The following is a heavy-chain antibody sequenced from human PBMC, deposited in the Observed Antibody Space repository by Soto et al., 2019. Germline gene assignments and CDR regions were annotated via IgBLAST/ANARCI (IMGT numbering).Heavy chain of an antibody. V-gene: IGHV1-18*01. CDR3: ARVVPGAEAWFGP. Sequence: ASVKVSCKTSGYTFSNYGITWVRQAPGQPLEWLGWISLYSDGTNYAQKFQGRVSMTTDTSTTTAYMELRSLRSDDTAVYYCARVVPGAEAWFGPWGQETLVTVSS. CDR2: ISLYSDGT. J-gene: IGHJ5*02. CDR1: GYTFSNYG.